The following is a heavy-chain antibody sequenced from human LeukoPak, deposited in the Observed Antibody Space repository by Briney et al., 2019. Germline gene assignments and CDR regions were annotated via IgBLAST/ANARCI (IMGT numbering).Heavy chain of an antibody. Sequence: GGSLRLSCAASGFTFSDYNMNWVRQAPGKGLEWVSYISSSSTTIYYADSVKGRFTISRDNAKNSLYLQMNSLRDEDTAVYYCARDPTTQLQGGYYYGMDVWGQGTSVTVS. J-gene: IGHJ6*02. V-gene: IGHV3-48*02. CDR3: ARDPTTQLQGGYYYGMDV. CDR2: ISSSSTTI. CDR1: GFTFSDYN. D-gene: IGHD4-4*01.